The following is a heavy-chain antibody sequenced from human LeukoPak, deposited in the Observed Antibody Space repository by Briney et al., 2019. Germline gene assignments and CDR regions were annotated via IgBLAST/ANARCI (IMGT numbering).Heavy chain of an antibody. J-gene: IGHJ3*02. V-gene: IGHV3-30*03. Sequence: PGGSLRLSCAASGFTFSSYGMHWVRQAPGKGLEWVAVISYDGSNKYYADSVKGRFTISRDNSKNTLYLQMGSLRAEDMAVYYCARVRELVEAVNNAFDIWGQGTMVTVSS. CDR2: ISYDGSNK. CDR1: GFTFSSYG. CDR3: ARVRELVEAVNNAFDI. D-gene: IGHD2-15*01.